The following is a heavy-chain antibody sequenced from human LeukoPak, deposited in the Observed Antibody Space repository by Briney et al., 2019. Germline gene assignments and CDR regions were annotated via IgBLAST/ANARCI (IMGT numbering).Heavy chain of an antibody. J-gene: IGHJ4*02. CDR3: ENTAYCSSTSCYNLGPPFDY. D-gene: IGHD2-2*02. CDR1: GFTFSSYA. V-gene: IGHV3-23*01. Sequence: PGGSLRLSCAASGFTFSSYAMSWVRQAPGKGLEWVSAISGSGGSTYYADSVKGRFTISRDNSKNTLYLQMNSLRAEDTAVYYCENTAYCSSTSCYNLGPPFDYWSQGTLVTVSS. CDR2: ISGSGGST.